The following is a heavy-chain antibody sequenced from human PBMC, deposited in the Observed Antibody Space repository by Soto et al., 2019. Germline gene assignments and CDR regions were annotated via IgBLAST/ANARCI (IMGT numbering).Heavy chain of an antibody. J-gene: IGHJ6*02. D-gene: IGHD2-15*01. V-gene: IGHV3-21*01. CDR3: ARDCSGGSCYPGMDV. Sequence: EVQLVESGGGLVKPGGSLRLSCAASGFNFNSYTINWVRQAPGKRMEWLSSISSSGYIFSTDSVRGRFTISRDNANNSGYLQINWLRAEDTAVYVCARDCSGGSCYPGMDVWGQGTTVTVSS. CDR2: ISSSGYI. CDR1: GFNFNSYT.